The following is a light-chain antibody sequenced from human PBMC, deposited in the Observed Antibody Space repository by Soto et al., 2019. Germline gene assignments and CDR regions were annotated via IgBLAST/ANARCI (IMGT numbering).Light chain of an antibody. V-gene: IGKV1-33*01. CDR2: DAS. Sequence: DIQMTQSPSSLSASVGDRVTITCRASQDISNYLSWYQQKPGKAPKLLIYDASNLETGVPSRFSGSGSGTDFTFSISSLQPEDIATYYCQQYGNLPYTFAQGTKVEIK. J-gene: IGKJ2*01. CDR3: QQYGNLPYT. CDR1: QDISNY.